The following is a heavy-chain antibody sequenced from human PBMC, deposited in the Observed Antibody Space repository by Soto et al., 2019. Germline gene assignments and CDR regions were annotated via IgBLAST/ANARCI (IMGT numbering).Heavy chain of an antibody. V-gene: IGHV3-23*01. CDR2: LSGSGVST. D-gene: IGHD3-22*01. J-gene: IGHJ4*02. CDR3: AKIESRFFYDSTGYYPFDY. CDR1: GFPFSNYA. Sequence: GGSLRLSCVASGFPFSNYAMTWVRQAPWKGLEWVSALSGSGVSTYYADSVMGRFTISRGNSKNTVYLQMNSLRAEDTAVYYCAKIESRFFYDSTGYYPFDYWGQGTLVTVSS.